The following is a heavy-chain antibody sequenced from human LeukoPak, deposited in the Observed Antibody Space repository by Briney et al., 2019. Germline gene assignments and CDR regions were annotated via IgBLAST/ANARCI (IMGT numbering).Heavy chain of an antibody. D-gene: IGHD3-22*01. J-gene: IGHJ4*02. CDR1: GYTLTELS. CDR2: FDPEDGET. V-gene: IGHV1-24*01. Sequence: ASVKVSCKVSGYTLTELSMHWVRQAPGKGLEWMRGFDPEDGETSYAQKSQGRVTMTRDMSTSTVYMELSSLRSEDTAVYYCAREGSSGYYYVFDYWGQGTLVTVSS. CDR3: AREGSSGYYYVFDY.